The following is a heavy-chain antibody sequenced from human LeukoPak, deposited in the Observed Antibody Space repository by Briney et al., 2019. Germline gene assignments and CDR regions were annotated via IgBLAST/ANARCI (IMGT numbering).Heavy chain of an antibody. D-gene: IGHD5-12*01. CDR2: ISAYNGNT. J-gene: IGHJ4*02. CDR3: ARDQHRRWLRSPLGY. Sequence: ASVKVSCKASGYTFTSYGISWVRQAPGQGLEWMGWISAYNGNTNYAQELQGRVTMTTDTSTSTAYMELRSLRSDDTAVYYCARDQHRRWLRSPLGYWGQGTLVTVSS. CDR1: GYTFTSYG. V-gene: IGHV1-18*01.